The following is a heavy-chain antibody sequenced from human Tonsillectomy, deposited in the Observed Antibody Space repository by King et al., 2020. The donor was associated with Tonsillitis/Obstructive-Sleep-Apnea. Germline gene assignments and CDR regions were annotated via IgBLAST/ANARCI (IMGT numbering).Heavy chain of an antibody. CDR1: GYTFTGYY. CDR3: ARDRRIAAAGRIDP. CDR2: INPNSGGT. Sequence: QLVQSGAEVKKPGASVKVSCKASGYTFTGYYMHWVRQAPGQGLEWMGRINPNSGGTNYAQKFQGRVTMTRDTSISTDYMERSRLRSDDTAVYYCARDRRIAAAGRIDPWGQGTLVTVSS. V-gene: IGHV1-2*06. D-gene: IGHD6-13*01. J-gene: IGHJ5*02.